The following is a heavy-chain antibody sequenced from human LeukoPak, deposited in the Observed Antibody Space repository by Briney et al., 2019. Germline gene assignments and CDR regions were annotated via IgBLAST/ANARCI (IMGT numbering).Heavy chain of an antibody. Sequence: SETLSLTCAVYGGSFSGYYWSWIRQPPGKGLEWIGEINHSGSTNYNPSLKSRVTISVDTSKNQFSLKLSSVTAADTAVYYCARRPTMVRGVRLGYYYYYYMDVWGKGTTVTISS. CDR1: GGSFSGYY. CDR3: ARRPTMVRGVRLGYYYYYYMDV. CDR2: INHSGST. V-gene: IGHV4-34*01. D-gene: IGHD3-10*01. J-gene: IGHJ6*03.